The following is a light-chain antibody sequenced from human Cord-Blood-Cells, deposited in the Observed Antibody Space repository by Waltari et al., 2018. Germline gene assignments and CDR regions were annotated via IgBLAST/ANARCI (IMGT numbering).Light chain of an antibody. CDR1: QSISSY. Sequence: DIQLTPSPSSLSVSVGDRDTITCRASQSISSYLNWYQQKPGKAPKLLIYAASSLQSGVPSRFSGSGSGTDFTLTISSLQPEDFATYYCQQSYSTLRTFGPGTKVDIK. J-gene: IGKJ3*01. CDR2: AAS. CDR3: QQSYSTLRT. V-gene: IGKV1-39*01.